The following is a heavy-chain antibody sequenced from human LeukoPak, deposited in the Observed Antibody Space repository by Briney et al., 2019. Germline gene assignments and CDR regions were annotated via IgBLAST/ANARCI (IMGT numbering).Heavy chain of an antibody. J-gene: IGHJ6*03. V-gene: IGHV4-34*01. Sequence: SETLSLTCAVYSGSFSNYCWSWIRQPPGKGLEWIGEINQSGSTNYNPSLKSRVTISVDTSKNHFSLKLSSVTAADTAVYYCARLRSSWDGDYYYYYMDVWGKGTTVTISS. CDR1: SGSFSNYC. D-gene: IGHD6-13*01. CDR3: ARLRSSWDGDYYYYYMDV. CDR2: INQSGST.